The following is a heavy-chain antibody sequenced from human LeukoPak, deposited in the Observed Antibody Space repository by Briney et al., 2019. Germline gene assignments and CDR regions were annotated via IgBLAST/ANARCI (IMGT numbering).Heavy chain of an antibody. CDR1: DASVSSYY. V-gene: IGHV4-59*02. CDR2: VFYTGNT. CDR3: ARFAPYSYYMDV. Sequence: SETLSPTCTVSDASVSSYYWSWIRQPPGKGLEWIGYVFYTGNTNYNPSLKSRVTISVDTSKNQFSLKLSSVTTADTAVYYCARFAPYSYYMDVWGKGTTVTISS. J-gene: IGHJ6*03.